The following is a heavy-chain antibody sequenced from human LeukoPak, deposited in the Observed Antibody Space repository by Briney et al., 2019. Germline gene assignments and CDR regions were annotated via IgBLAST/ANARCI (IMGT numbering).Heavy chain of an antibody. Sequence: PGGSLRLACAASGVTFNRYAIHWVCQAPGKGLEWVTVISSDGNDQHYADSVKGRFTISRDNSKNTVFLQMNSLRIEDTAVYYCARDFEQRGAAYYFAYWGQGTLVTVSS. J-gene: IGHJ4*02. D-gene: IGHD3-9*01. V-gene: IGHV3-30-3*01. CDR1: GVTFNRYA. CDR3: ARDFEQRGAAYYFAY. CDR2: ISSDGNDQ.